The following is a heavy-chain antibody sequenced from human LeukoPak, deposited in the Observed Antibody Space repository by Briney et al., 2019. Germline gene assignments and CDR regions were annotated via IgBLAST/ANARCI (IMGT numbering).Heavy chain of an antibody. J-gene: IGHJ6*03. Sequence: SSETLSLTCAVYGGSFSGYYWSWIRQPPGKGLEWIGEINHSGSTNYNPSLKSRVTISVDTSKNQFSLKLSSVTAADTAVYYCARGPPPIQLWPRYYYYYYMDVWGKGTTVTISS. V-gene: IGHV4-34*01. CDR3: ARGPPPIQLWPRYYYYYYMDV. CDR1: GGSFSGYY. CDR2: INHSGST. D-gene: IGHD5-18*01.